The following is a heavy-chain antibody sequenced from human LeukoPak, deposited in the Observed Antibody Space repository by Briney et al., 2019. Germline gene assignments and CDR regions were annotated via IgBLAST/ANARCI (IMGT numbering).Heavy chain of an antibody. D-gene: IGHD3-9*01. CDR2: IYYSGST. Sequence: PSETLSLTCTVSGGSISSYYWSWIRQPPGKGLEWIGYIYYSGSTNYNPSLKSRVTISVDTSKNQFSLKLSSVTAADTAVYYCARDRRFDYDILTGYPYYYYYMDVWGKGTTVTVSS. CDR3: ARDRRFDYDILTGYPYYYYYMDV. J-gene: IGHJ6*03. V-gene: IGHV4-59*12. CDR1: GGSISSYY.